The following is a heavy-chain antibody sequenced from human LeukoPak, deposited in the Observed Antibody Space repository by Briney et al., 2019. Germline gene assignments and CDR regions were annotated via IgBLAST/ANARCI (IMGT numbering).Heavy chain of an antibody. V-gene: IGHV4-39*01. Sequence: SETLSLTCTVSSGSISSSTYYWGWIRQPPGKGLEWIDMMYYSGSTYYNPSLKSRVTISVDTSKNQFSLKLSSVTAADTAVYYCARHYCSSASCYVDYWGQGTLVTVSS. CDR2: MYYSGST. CDR3: ARHYCSSASCYVDY. J-gene: IGHJ4*02. CDR1: SGSISSSTYY. D-gene: IGHD2-2*01.